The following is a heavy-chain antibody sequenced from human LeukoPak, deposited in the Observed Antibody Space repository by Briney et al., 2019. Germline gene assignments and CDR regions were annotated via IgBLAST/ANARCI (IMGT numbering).Heavy chain of an antibody. CDR2: TSDDGSHR. Sequence: GGSLRLSCAASGFSFRDAWMSWVRQAPGKGLEWVAVTSDDGSHRHSADSVKGRFTISRDNSKNTLSLQMNSLKAEDTAIYYCTRASGIGGYDCWGQGTLVTVSS. V-gene: IGHV3-30*03. CDR3: TRASGIGGYDC. J-gene: IGHJ4*02. D-gene: IGHD1-26*01. CDR1: GFSFRDAW.